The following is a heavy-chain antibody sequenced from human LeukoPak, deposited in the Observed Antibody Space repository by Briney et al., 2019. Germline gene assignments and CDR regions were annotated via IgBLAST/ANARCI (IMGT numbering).Heavy chain of an antibody. CDR3: TRHLAAPDSDY. J-gene: IGHJ4*02. D-gene: IGHD6-6*01. CDR2: IRSKANSYAT. Sequence: PGGTLRLSCAASGFTFSGSAMHWVRQAPGKGLERVGRIRSKANSYATAYAASVKGRFTISRDDSKNTAYLQMNSLKTEDTAVYYCTRHLAAPDSDYWGQGTLVTVSS. V-gene: IGHV3-73*01. CDR1: GFTFSGSA.